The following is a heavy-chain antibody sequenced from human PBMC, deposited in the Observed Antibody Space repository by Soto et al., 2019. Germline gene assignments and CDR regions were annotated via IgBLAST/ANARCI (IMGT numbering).Heavy chain of an antibody. Sequence: QVQLVESGGGVVQPGRSLRLSCAASGFTFSSYGMHWVRQAPGKGLEWVAVISYDGSNKYYADSVKGRFTISRDNSKNTRYLERNSRRAEDTAVYYWAKGVVTMIGVASDDAFDIWGQGAMVTVSS. CDR1: GFTFSSYG. CDR3: AKGVVTMIGVASDDAFDI. J-gene: IGHJ3*02. V-gene: IGHV3-30*18. D-gene: IGHD3-22*01. CDR2: ISYDGSNK.